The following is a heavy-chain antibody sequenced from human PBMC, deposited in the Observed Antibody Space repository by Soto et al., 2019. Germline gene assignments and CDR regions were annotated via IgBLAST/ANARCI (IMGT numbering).Heavy chain of an antibody. CDR1: GDSVSGNSAA. D-gene: IGHD3-16*01. J-gene: IGHJ4*02. CDR3: AREFPYYESSDSYFDY. CDR2: TYYRSKSYN. V-gene: IGHV6-1*01. Sequence: SQTLSLTCAISGDSVSGNSAAWNWIRQSPSRGLEWLGRTYYRSKSYNDYAVSVKSRITVTPDTSKNQFSLHLNSVTPEDTAVDYCAREFPYYESSDSYFDYWGQGALVTVSS.